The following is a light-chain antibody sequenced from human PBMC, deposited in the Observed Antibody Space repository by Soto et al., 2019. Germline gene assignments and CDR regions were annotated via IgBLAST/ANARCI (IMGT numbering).Light chain of an antibody. CDR3: QQYKSWPPIT. Sequence: EIVMTQSPATLSVSPGERATLSCRASQSVSRNLAWYQQRPGQAPRLLIFGASNRATGIAARFSGSGSGTEFTLTISSLKSEDYAVYYCQQYKSWPPITFGQGTRLEI. CDR1: QSVSRN. J-gene: IGKJ5*01. CDR2: GAS. V-gene: IGKV3D-15*01.